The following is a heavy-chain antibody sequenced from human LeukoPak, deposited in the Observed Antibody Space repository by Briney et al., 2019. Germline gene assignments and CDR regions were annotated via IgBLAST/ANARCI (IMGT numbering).Heavy chain of an antibody. J-gene: IGHJ4*02. D-gene: IGHD6-13*01. CDR3: ARGRSSSWYARYYFDY. Sequence: SETLSLTCAVYGGSFSGYYWSWIRQPPGRGLEWIGEINHSGSTNYNPPLKGRVTISVDTSKNQFSLKLSSVTAADTAVYYCARGRSSSWYARYYFDYWGQGTLVTVSS. CDR2: INHSGST. CDR1: GGSFSGYY. V-gene: IGHV4-34*01.